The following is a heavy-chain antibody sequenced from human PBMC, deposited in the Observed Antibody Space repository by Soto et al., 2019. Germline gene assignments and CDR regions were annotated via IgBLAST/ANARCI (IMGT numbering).Heavy chain of an antibody. J-gene: IGHJ3*02. CDR3: AKDLKWVVAYNPCDAFYI. V-gene: IGHV3-30*18. CDR1: GFNLRSYG. Sequence: GGSPRLSCAGSGFNLRSYGMHRVRQAPGKGLEWVAVISYDGSNKYYADSVKGRFTISRDNSKNTLYLQMNSLRAEDTAVYYCAKDLKWVVAYNPCDAFYIWGKGTMVTVSS. D-gene: IGHD2-15*01. CDR2: ISYDGSNK.